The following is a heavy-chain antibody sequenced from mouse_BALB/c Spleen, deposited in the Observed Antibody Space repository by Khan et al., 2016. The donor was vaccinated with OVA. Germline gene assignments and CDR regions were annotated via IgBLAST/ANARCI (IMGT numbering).Heavy chain of an antibody. CDR3: ARQGGIYDGPFDY. J-gene: IGHJ2*01. D-gene: IGHD2-3*01. Sequence: EVELVESGGGLVRPGGSLKLSCAASGFTFNNYAMSWVRQTPEKRLEWVATVSSGGSYTYYPDSVKGRFTISRDNAATTLCLQMSSLRSEDTAMYYCARQGGIYDGPFDYWGQGTTLTVSS. V-gene: IGHV5-9-3*01. CDR1: GFTFNNYA. CDR2: VSSGGSYT.